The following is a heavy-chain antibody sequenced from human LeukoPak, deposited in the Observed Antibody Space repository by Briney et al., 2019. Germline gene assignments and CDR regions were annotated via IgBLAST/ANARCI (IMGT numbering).Heavy chain of an antibody. V-gene: IGHV3-11*01. Sequence: GSLRLSCAASGFTFSDYYMSWIRQAPGKGLEWVSYISSSSSTIYYADSVKGRFTISRDNAKNSLYLQMNSLRAEDTAVYYCARSITMVRGVIDYGGQGTLVTVSS. D-gene: IGHD3-10*01. CDR1: GFTFSDYY. CDR3: ARSITMVRGVIDY. J-gene: IGHJ4*02. CDR2: ISSSSSTI.